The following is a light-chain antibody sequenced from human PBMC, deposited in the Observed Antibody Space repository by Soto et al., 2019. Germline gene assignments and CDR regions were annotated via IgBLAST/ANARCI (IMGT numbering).Light chain of an antibody. CDR3: QSYDSSRSPLYV. CDR2: ANN. CDR1: SSNIGAGYD. V-gene: IGLV1-40*01. Sequence: QSVLTQPPSASGTPGQRVTISCSGSSSNIGAGYDVHWYQHLPGTAPKLLIYANNNRPSGVPDRFSGSKSGTSASLAITGLQAEDEADYYCQSYDSSRSPLYVFGTGTKVTLL. J-gene: IGLJ1*01.